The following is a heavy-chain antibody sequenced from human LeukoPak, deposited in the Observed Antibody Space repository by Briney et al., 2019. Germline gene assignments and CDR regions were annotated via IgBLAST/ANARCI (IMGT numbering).Heavy chain of an antibody. CDR1: GFTFSSYA. D-gene: IGHD1-26*01. Sequence: GGSLRLSCAASGFTFSSYAMSWVRQAPGKGLEWVSAISGSGGSTYYADSVKGRLTISRDNSKNTLYLQMNSLRAEDTAVYYCANTNSGSHYYFDYWGQGTLVTVSS. CDR2: ISGSGGST. CDR3: ANTNSGSHYYFDY. V-gene: IGHV3-23*01. J-gene: IGHJ4*02.